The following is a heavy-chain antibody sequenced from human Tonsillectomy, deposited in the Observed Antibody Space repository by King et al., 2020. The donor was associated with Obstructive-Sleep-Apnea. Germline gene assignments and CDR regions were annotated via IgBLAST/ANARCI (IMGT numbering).Heavy chain of an antibody. CDR3: ARSPMPFTCDSYYFDF. CDR1: GYTFTSYG. V-gene: IGHV1-18*01. CDR2: ISGYTGKT. Sequence: VQLVQSGAEVKKPGASVKVSCEASGYTFTSYGINWMRQAPGQGLDWIGWISGYTGKTHYKQNLQGRVTMTTDTSTRPAYIELMSLTSDDTDVYYCARSPMPFTCDSYYFDFWGRGTLVTVSP. J-gene: IGHJ4*02. D-gene: IGHD3-10*01.